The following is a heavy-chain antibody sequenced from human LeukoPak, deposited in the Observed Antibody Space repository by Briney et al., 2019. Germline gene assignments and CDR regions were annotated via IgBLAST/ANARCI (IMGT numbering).Heavy chain of an antibody. J-gene: IGHJ6*03. CDR2: INPNSGGT. Sequence: GASVKVSCKASGYTFTGYYMHWVRQAPGQGLEWMGWINPNSGGTNYAQKFQGRVTMTRDTSISTAYMELSRLRSGDTAVYYCARDSGNSGYDFRPNYYYYYMDVWGKGTTVTVSS. D-gene: IGHD5-12*01. CDR1: GYTFTGYY. V-gene: IGHV1-2*02. CDR3: ARDSGNSGYDFRPNYYYYYMDV.